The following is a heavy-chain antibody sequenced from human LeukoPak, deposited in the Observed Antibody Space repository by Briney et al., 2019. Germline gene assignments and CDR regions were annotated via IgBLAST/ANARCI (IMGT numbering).Heavy chain of an antibody. CDR1: GLTFSDDW. D-gene: IGHD5-12*01. V-gene: IGHV3-15*01. CDR3: TWMATIFTVDY. Sequence: GGTLRNSCVLSGLTFSDDWMSLVRQAPGKGLEWVGRIRNDRITDYAAPVQGRFSISRDNSKNTFYLQMNSLRTEDTGMYFCTWMATIFTVDYWGQGTLVTVSS. CDR2: IRNDRIT. J-gene: IGHJ4*02.